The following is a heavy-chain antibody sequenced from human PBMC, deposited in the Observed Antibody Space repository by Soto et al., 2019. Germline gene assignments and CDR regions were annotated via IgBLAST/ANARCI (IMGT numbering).Heavy chain of an antibody. CDR1: GGSISSYY. J-gene: IGHJ4*02. Sequence: PSETLSLTCTFSGGSISSYYWSLIRQPPGKGLEWIGYIYYSGSTNYNPSLKSRVTISVDASKNQFSLKLSSVTAADTAVYYCARRYGASFDYWGQGTLVTVSS. CDR2: IYYSGST. CDR3: ARRYGASFDY. D-gene: IGHD4-17*01. V-gene: IGHV4-59*01.